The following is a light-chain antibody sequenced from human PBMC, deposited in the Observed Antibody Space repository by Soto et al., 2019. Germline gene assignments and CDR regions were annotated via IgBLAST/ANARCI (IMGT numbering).Light chain of an antibody. CDR2: DAS. CDR1: QGISSA. Sequence: AIPLTQSPSSLSASVGDRVTITCRASQGISSALAWYQQKPGKAPKLLIYDASSLESGVPSRFSGSGSVTDFTLTISSLQPEDFATYYCQQFNSYPTFGQGTRLEIK. J-gene: IGKJ5*01. CDR3: QQFNSYPT. V-gene: IGKV1-13*02.